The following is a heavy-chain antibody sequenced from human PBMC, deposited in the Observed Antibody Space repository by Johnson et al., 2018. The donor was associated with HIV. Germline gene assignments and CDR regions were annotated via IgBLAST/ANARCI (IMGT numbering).Heavy chain of an antibody. CDR3: ARETRDSRSAFDI. D-gene: IGHD3-22*01. Sequence: QVQLVESGGGLVKPGGSLRLSCAASGFTFSDYYMSWIRQAPGKGLEWVSYISSSGSTKYYADSVKGRFTISRDNAKNSLLLQMNSLRAEDTAIYYCARETRDSRSAFDIWGQGTMVTVSS. J-gene: IGHJ3*02. V-gene: IGHV3-11*04. CDR2: ISSSGSTK. CDR1: GFTFSDYY.